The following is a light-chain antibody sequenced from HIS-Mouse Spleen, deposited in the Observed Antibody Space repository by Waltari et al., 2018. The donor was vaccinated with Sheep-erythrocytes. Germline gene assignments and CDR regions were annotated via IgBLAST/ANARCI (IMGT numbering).Light chain of an antibody. J-gene: IGKJ3*01. CDR3: QQYNSSLT. CDR2: KAS. Sequence: DIQLTQSPSFLSASVGDRVTITCRASQSISSWLAWYQQKPGKAPKLLIYKASSLESGVPSRFSGSGSGTEFTLTISSLQPDDFATYYCQQYNSSLTFGPGTKVDIK. V-gene: IGKV1-5*03. CDR1: QSISSW.